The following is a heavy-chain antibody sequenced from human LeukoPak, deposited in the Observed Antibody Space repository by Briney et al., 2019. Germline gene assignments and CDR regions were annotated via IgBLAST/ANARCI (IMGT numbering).Heavy chain of an antibody. CDR3: AKDILYGDYGPDAFDI. D-gene: IGHD4-17*01. CDR1: GFTFSSYS. Sequence: GGSLRLSCAASGFTFSSYSMNWVRQAPGKGLEWVSGISWNSGSIGYADSVKGRFTISRDNAKNSLYLQMNSLRAEDTALYYCAKDILYGDYGPDAFDIWGQGTMVTVSS. J-gene: IGHJ3*02. CDR2: ISWNSGSI. V-gene: IGHV3-9*01.